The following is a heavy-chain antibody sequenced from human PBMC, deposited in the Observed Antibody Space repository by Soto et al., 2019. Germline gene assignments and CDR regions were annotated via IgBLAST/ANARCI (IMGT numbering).Heavy chain of an antibody. V-gene: IGHV4-59*01. J-gene: IGHJ6*02. Sequence: SETLSLTCSVSGASIRSYYWHWIRQPPGKGLEWIGFIYSSGSTNYNPSLKSRVTMSVDTSKNQFSLKLRSVIVADTAVYHCARFVRSCSGTTCYTRADVWGQGTTVTVSS. CDR2: IYSSGST. D-gene: IGHD2-2*02. CDR3: ARFVRSCSGTTCYTRADV. CDR1: GASIRSYY.